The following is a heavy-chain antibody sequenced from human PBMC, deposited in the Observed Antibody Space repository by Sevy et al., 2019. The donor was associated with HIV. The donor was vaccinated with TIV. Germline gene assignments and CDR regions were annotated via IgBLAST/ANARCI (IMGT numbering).Heavy chain of an antibody. J-gene: IGHJ4*02. D-gene: IGHD3-3*01. V-gene: IGHV3-33*01. CDR3: ARDLRFLEWLMDH. CDR2: IWYDGTNK. Sequence: GESLKISCAASGFTFSSHGLHWVRQAPGKGLEWVAVIWYDGTNKYYADSVKGRFTISRDNSKNTLFLQMNSLRAEDTSVYYCARDLRFLEWLMDHWGQGTPVTVSS. CDR1: GFTFSSHG.